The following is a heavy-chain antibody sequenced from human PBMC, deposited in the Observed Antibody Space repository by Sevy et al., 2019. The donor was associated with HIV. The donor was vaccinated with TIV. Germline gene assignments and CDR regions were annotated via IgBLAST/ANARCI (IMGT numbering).Heavy chain of an antibody. Sequence: ASVKVSCKASGYTFTSYGISWVRQAPGQGLEWMGWISAYNGNTNYAQKLQGRVTMTTDTSTSTAYMELRSLRSDDTAVYYCARDRYCSSTSCSGAFDIWGQGTMVTVSS. CDR2: ISAYNGNT. CDR1: GYTFTSYG. CDR3: ARDRYCSSTSCSGAFDI. V-gene: IGHV1-18*01. J-gene: IGHJ3*02. D-gene: IGHD2-2*01.